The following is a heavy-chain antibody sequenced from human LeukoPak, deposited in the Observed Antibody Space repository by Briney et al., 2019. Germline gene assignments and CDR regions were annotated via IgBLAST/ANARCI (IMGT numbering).Heavy chain of an antibody. V-gene: IGHV4-34*01. J-gene: IGHJ4*02. CDR2: IHNSGTT. CDR3: ARRYYYHLGSYPFDF. D-gene: IGHD3-10*01. Sequence: PSETLSLTCAVSGGPFSGYFWSWIRQSSGKGLEWIGEIHNSGTTNYNPSLNSRVTISEDTSKNQFYLNLSSVTAADTAVYYCARRYYYHLGSYPFDFWAREPWSPSPQ. CDR1: GGPFSGYF.